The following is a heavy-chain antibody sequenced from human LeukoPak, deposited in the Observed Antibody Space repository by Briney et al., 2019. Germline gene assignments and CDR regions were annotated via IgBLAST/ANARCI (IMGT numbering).Heavy chain of an antibody. Sequence: ASVKVSCKVSGYTLTELSMHWVRQAPGKGLEWMGGFDPEDGETIYAQKFQGRVTMTEDTSTDTAYMELSSPRSEDTAVYYCAREPNDGPMASSFDYWGQGTLVTVSS. V-gene: IGHV1-24*01. CDR3: AREPNDGPMASSFDY. CDR1: GYTLTELS. D-gene: IGHD1-1*01. CDR2: FDPEDGET. J-gene: IGHJ4*02.